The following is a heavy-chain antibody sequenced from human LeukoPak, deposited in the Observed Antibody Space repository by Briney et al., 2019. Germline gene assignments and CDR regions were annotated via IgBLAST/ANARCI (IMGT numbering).Heavy chain of an antibody. V-gene: IGHV3-73*01. CDR3: ACVYNFLTGLNY. Sequence: GGSLRLSCAASGLTFSGSGIHWVRQASGKGLEWLGRIGRQGDSDATRYAASLKGKFTISRVDSRNTAYLQMNSLKTEDTAVYYSACVYNFLTGLNYWGQVTLVPVS. D-gene: IGHD3-9*01. CDR1: GLTFSGSG. J-gene: IGHJ4*02. CDR2: IGRQGDSDAT.